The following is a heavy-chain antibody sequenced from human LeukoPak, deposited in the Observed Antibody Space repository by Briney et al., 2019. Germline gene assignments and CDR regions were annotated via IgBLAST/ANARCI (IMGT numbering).Heavy chain of an antibody. CDR2: IHNDGTQG. Sequence: PGGSLRLFCAASGFTFSRLGMQWVRQAPGKGLEWVAVIHNDGTQGQYGDSVKGRFTISKDNSQSTLYLQMNNLRDDDTAVYYCAKEGDEFRGYLDVWGKGTTVTVSS. J-gene: IGHJ6*03. CDR3: AKEGDEFRGYLDV. D-gene: IGHD2-21*02. V-gene: IGHV3-30*02. CDR1: GFTFSRLG.